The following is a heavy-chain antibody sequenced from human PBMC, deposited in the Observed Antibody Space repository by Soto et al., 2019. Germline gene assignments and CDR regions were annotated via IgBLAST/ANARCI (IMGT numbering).Heavy chain of an antibody. CDR1: GYTFTAYY. V-gene: IGHV1-2*04. D-gene: IGHD5-18*01. Sequence: QVQLVQSGAEVKKLGASVKVSCKDSGYTFTAYYIHWVRQAPGQGLEWVGWINPNSGDTNYAQRFQGWVTMTGDTSVSTAYMDLTRLRSDDTAVYYFGRGGYTYGYGLDYWGQGTLVTVSS. CDR3: GRGGYTYGYGLDY. CDR2: INPNSGDT. J-gene: IGHJ4*02.